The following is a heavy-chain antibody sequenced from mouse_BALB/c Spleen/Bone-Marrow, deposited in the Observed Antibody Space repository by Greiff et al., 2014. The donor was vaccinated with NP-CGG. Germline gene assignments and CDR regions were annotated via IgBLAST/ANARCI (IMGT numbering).Heavy chain of an antibody. CDR2: INPSNGRT. V-gene: IGHV1S81*02. D-gene: IGHD1-2*01. CDR1: GYTFTSFW. J-gene: IGHJ2*01. CDR3: TNYGYD. Sequence: VNLVESGAELVKPGASVKLSCKASGYTFTSFWMHRVKLRPGQGFEWIGEINPSNGRTNYNEKFKRKATLTVDKSSSTAYMQLSSLTSEDSAVYYCTNYGYDWGRGTTLTVSS.